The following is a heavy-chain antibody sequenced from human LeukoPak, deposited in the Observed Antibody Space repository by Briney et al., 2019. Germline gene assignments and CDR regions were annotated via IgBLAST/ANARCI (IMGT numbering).Heavy chain of an antibody. V-gene: IGHV3-33*01. CDR1: GFTFSSYG. Sequence: GGSLRLSCAASGFTFSSYGMHWVRQAPGKGLEWVADIWNDGSNKYYADPVKGRFTISRDNAKNSLDLQMNSLRDEDTAVYYCARDRREYQLPKRATNYYYYGMDVWGQGTTVTVSS. J-gene: IGHJ6*02. CDR3: ARDRREYQLPKRATNYYYYGMDV. D-gene: IGHD2-2*01. CDR2: IWNDGSNK.